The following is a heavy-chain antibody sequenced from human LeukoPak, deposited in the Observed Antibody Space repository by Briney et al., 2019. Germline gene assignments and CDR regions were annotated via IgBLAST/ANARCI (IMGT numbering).Heavy chain of an antibody. CDR1: GFTLNDFA. Sequence: PGGSLRLSCAASGFTLNDFAMTWVRQAPGKGLEWVSTIADAGTYYADSVKGRLIISRDNSKNMLYLQLNSLRADDTAMYYCARNLGPFDVRGHGTMVTVSS. CDR2: IADAGT. D-gene: IGHD3-16*01. V-gene: IGHV3-23*01. CDR3: ARNLGPFDV. J-gene: IGHJ3*01.